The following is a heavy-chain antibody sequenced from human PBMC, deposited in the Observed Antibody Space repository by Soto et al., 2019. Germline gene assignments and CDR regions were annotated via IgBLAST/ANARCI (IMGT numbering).Heavy chain of an antibody. CDR1: GFSLSTSGVA. Sequence: QITLKESGPTLVKPTQTLTLTCTFSGFSLSTSGVAVGWIRQPPGKALEWLALIYWDDDRRYSSFLKSRRTITQDPSKNQVVLTMTNMDPVDTATYYCTRMRSYYGSGRHAFDIWGQGTMVTVSS. D-gene: IGHD3-10*01. V-gene: IGHV2-5*02. CDR2: IYWDDDR. CDR3: TRMRSYYGSGRHAFDI. J-gene: IGHJ3*02.